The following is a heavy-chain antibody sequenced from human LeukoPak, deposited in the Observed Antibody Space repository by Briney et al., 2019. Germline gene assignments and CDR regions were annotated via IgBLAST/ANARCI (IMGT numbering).Heavy chain of an antibody. CDR3: ARVPHYYGSGSYYNLYYFDY. CDR2: IIPIFGTA. D-gene: IGHD3-10*01. J-gene: IGHJ4*02. V-gene: IGHV1-69*06. Sequence: SVKVSCKASGGTFSSYAISWVRQAPGQGLEWMGGIIPIFGTANYAQKFQGRVTITADKSTSTAYMELSSLRSEGTAVYYCARVPHYYGSGSYYNLYYFDYWGQGTLVTVSS. CDR1: GGTFSSYA.